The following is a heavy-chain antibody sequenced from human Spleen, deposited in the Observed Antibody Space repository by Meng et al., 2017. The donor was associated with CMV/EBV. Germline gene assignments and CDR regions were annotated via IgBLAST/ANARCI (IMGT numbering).Heavy chain of an antibody. CDR1: GYTFTGYY. CDR2: INPNSGGT. D-gene: IGHD1-26*01. J-gene: IGHJ6*02. CDR3: ARDSGSYGDYYYGMDV. V-gene: IGHV1-2*02. Sequence: ASVKVSCKASGYTFTGYYMHWVRQAPGQGLEWMGWINPNSGGTNYAQKFQGRVTMTRDTSISTAYMELRSLRSADTAVYYCARDSGSYGDYYYGMDVWGQGTTVTVSS.